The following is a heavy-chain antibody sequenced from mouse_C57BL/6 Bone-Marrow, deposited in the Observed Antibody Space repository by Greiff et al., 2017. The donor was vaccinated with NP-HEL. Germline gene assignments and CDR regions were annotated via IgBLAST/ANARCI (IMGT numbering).Heavy chain of an antibody. CDR3: ARALRLPWFAY. V-gene: IGHV1-52*01. Sequence: QVQLQQPGAELVRPGSSVKLSCKASGYTFTSYWMHWVKQRPIQGLEWIGNIDPSDSETHYNQKFKDKATLTVDKSSSTAYMQLSSLTSEDAEVYYCARALRLPWFAYWGQGTRVTVSA. D-gene: IGHD3-2*02. CDR2: IDPSDSET. J-gene: IGHJ3*01. CDR1: GYTFTSYW.